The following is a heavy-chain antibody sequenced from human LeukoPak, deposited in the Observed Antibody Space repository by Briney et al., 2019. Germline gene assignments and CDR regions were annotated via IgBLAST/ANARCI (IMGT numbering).Heavy chain of an antibody. CDR1: GYTFTSYG. J-gene: IGHJ4*02. D-gene: IGHD6-19*01. Sequence: ASVKVSCKASGYTFTSYGISWVRQAPGQGLEWMGWISAYNGNTNYAQKLQGRVTMTTDTSTSTAYMELRSLRSDDTAVYYCARLSGWYPKVEFYYFDYWGQGNLVTVSS. V-gene: IGHV1-18*01. CDR3: ARLSGWYPKVEFYYFDY. CDR2: ISAYNGNT.